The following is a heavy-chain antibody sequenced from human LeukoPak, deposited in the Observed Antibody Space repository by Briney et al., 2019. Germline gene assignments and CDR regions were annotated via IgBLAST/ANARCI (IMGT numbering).Heavy chain of an antibody. CDR1: GFTFSDYY. J-gene: IGHJ4*02. Sequence: GGSLRLSCAASGFTFSDYYMSWIRQAPGKGLEWVSYISSSGSTIYFADSVKGRFTISRDNAKNSLYLQMNSLRAEDTAVYYCARDLSSGWYFDYWGQGTLVTVSS. V-gene: IGHV3-11*01. CDR3: ARDLSSGWYFDY. D-gene: IGHD6-19*01. CDR2: ISSSGSTI.